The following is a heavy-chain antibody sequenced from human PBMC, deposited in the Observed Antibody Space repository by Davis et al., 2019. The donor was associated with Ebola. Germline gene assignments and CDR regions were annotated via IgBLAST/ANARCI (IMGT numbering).Heavy chain of an antibody. CDR2: INPNSGGT. V-gene: IGHV1-2*02. D-gene: IGHD1-7*01. J-gene: IGHJ6*03. Sequence: ASVKVSCKASGYTFTSYGISWVRQAPGQGLEWMGWINPNSGGTNYAQKFQGRVTMTRDTSISTAYMELSRLRSDDTAVYYCARGTGTTSGSDYYYYMDVWGKGTTVTVSS. CDR3: ARGTGTTSGSDYYYYMDV. CDR1: GYTFTSYG.